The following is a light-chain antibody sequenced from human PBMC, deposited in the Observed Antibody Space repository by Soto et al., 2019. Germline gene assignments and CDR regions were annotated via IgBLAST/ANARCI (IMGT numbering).Light chain of an antibody. CDR2: AAS. Sequence: DIQMTQSPSYVSASIGDRVTITCRASQGIRSWLAWYQQKPGKAPKLLIYAASSLKSGVPSRFSGSGSGTDFTLTISSLQPDDFATYFCQQANSYPFTFGPGTKVDVK. CDR3: QQANSYPFT. CDR1: QGIRSW. J-gene: IGKJ3*01. V-gene: IGKV1-12*01.